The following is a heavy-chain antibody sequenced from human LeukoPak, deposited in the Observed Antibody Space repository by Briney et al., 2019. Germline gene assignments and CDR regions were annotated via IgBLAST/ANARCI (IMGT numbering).Heavy chain of an antibody. J-gene: IGHJ4*02. D-gene: IGHD1-26*01. V-gene: IGHV5-10-1*01. CDR3: ARQGGATPGY. Sequence: GESLKISCKGSGYSFTSYWISWVRQMPGKGLEWMGRIDPSDSYTNYSPSFEGHVTISADRSTNTAYLQWSSLKASDTPMYYCARQGGATPGYWGQGTLVTVSS. CDR1: GYSFTSYW. CDR2: IDPSDSYT.